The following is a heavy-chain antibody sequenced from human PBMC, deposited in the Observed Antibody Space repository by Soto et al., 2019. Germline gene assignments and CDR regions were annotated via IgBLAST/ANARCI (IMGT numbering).Heavy chain of an antibody. V-gene: IGHV1-18*01. CDR3: ARTTHEEPTFDD. Sequence: QVQLVQSGAEVKKPGASVKVSCKSSGYTFTSYGISWVRQAPGQGLEWMGWITGYDGNANYAQKFQGRVTMITDTSTNTAYMELRRLSSDDTAVYYCARTTHEEPTFDDRGQGTLVTVSS. CDR1: GYTFTSYG. CDR2: ITGYDGNA. D-gene: IGHD1-26*01. J-gene: IGHJ4*02.